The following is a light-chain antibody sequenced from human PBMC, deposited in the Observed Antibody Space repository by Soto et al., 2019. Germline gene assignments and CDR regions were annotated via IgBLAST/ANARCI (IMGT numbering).Light chain of an antibody. V-gene: IGKV3-15*01. CDR1: QSVKVN. J-gene: IGKJ4*01. CDR2: DAS. Sequence: EVVMTQSPATLSVSPGERATLSCRASQSVKVNLAWYQQKPGQAPRLLIYDASTRAASIPARFSGGGSGTEFSLTISSLQYEDFAVYYCQQYNSWPPLTFGGGTKVEIK. CDR3: QQYNSWPPLT.